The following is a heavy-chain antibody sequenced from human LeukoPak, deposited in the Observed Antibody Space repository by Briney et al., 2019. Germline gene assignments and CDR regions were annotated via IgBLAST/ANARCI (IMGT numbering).Heavy chain of an antibody. V-gene: IGHV1-18*01. J-gene: IGHJ4*02. Sequence: ASVKVSCKASGYTFTSYGISWVRQAPGQGLEWMGWISAYHGNTNYAQKLQGRVTMTTDTSTSTAYMELRSLRSDDTAVYYCARDAPSIRLYGDYPWAFDYWGQGTLVTVSS. CDR3: ARDAPSIRLYGDYPWAFDY. CDR2: ISAYHGNT. CDR1: GYTFTSYG. D-gene: IGHD4-17*01.